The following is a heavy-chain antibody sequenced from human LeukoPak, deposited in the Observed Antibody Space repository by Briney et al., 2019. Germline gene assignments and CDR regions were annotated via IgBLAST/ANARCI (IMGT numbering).Heavy chain of an antibody. CDR1: GGSISSYY. J-gene: IGHJ4*02. CDR2: IYYSGST. CDR3: ARSGYSSSWYWLYFDY. D-gene: IGHD6-13*01. Sequence: PSETLSLTCTVPGGSISSYYWSWIRQPPGKGLEWIGYIYYSGSTNYNPSLKSRVTISVDTSKNQFSLKLSSVTAADTAVYYCARSGYSSSWYWLYFDYWGQGTLVTVSS. V-gene: IGHV4-59*01.